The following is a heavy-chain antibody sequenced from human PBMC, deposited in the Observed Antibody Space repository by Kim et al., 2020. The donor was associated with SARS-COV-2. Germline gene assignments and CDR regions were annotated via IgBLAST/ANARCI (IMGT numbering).Heavy chain of an antibody. CDR2: IKSKTDGGTT. D-gene: IGHD3-10*01. CDR3: TILFVRGYVYYCGMDV. J-gene: IGHJ6*02. V-gene: IGHV3-15*01. Sequence: GGSLRLSCAASGFTFSNAWMSWVRQAPGKGLEWVGRIKSKTDGGTTDYAAPVKGRFTVSRDDSKNTLYLQMNSLKTEDTAVYYCTILFVRGYVYYCGMDVWGQGTTVTVSS. CDR1: GFTFSNAW.